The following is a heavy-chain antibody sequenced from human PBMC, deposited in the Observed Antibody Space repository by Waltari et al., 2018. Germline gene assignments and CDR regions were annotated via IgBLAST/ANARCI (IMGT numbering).Heavy chain of an antibody. CDR2: ISGSGGST. V-gene: IGHV3-23*01. Sequence: ELQLLESGGGLVQPGGSLRLSCSASGFPFSSYAMSWVRPAPGKGRGWVAAISGSGGSTYYADSGKGRLTISRDNSKNTLYLQMNSLRAEDTAVYYCAKGNAEVWGQGTLVTVSS. CDR1: GFPFSSYA. CDR3: AKGNAEV. J-gene: IGHJ4*02.